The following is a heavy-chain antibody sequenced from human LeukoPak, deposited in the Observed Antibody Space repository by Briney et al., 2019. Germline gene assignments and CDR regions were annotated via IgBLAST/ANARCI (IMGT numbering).Heavy chain of an antibody. CDR1: GFIFTNCA. D-gene: IGHD2-8*01. CDR2: ISGNGRDT. V-gene: IGHV3-23*01. J-gene: IGHJ4*02. CDR3: AKADCTNIGCYVKDY. Sequence: PGGSLRLSCAASGFIFTNCAMNWVRQAPGKGLEWVSAISGNGRDTLYADSVRGRFTISRDNSRNTLHLQLNSLRAEDTAIYYCAKADCTNIGCYVKDYWGQGTLVTVSS.